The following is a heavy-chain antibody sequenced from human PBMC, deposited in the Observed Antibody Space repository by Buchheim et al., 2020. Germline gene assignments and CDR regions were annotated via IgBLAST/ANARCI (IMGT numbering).Heavy chain of an antibody. CDR2: IIPILGIA. D-gene: IGHD1-26*01. J-gene: IGHJ4*02. CDR3: ARYWVWGHYGDYFGVGATYFDY. V-gene: IGHV1-69*02. Sequence: QVQLVQSGAEVKKPGSSVKVSCKASGGTFSSYTISWVRQAPGQGLEWMGRIIPILGIANYAQKFQGRVTITADKSTSTAYMELSSLRSEDTAVYYCARYWVWGHYGDYFGVGATYFDYWGQGTL. CDR1: GGTFSSYT.